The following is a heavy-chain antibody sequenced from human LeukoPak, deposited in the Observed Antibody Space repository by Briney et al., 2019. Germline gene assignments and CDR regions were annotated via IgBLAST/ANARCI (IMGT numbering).Heavy chain of an antibody. CDR1: GGSFSGYY. CDR3: ASIPTIFGVVTLIDAFDI. Sequence: SETLSLTCAVYGGSFSGYYWSWIRQPRGKGLEWIGEINHSGSTNYNPSLKSRVTISVDTSKNQFSLKLSSVTAADTAVYYCASIPTIFGVVTLIDAFDIWGQGTMVTVSS. V-gene: IGHV4-34*01. D-gene: IGHD3-3*01. CDR2: INHSGST. J-gene: IGHJ3*02.